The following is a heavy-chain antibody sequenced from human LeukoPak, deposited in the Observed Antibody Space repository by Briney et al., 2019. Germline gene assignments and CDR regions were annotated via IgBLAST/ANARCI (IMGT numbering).Heavy chain of an antibody. CDR2: INPNSGGT. Sequence: SVKVSCKASGCTFTGYYMHWVRQAPGQRLEWMGWINPNSGGTNYAQKFQGWVTMTRDTSISTAYMELSRLRSDDTAVYYCARSVAVAGTVDYWGQGTLVTVSS. CDR1: GCTFTGYY. J-gene: IGHJ4*02. CDR3: ARSVAVAGTVDY. D-gene: IGHD6-19*01. V-gene: IGHV1-2*04.